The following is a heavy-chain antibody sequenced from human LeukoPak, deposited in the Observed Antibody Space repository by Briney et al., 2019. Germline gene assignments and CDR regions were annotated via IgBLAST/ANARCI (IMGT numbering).Heavy chain of an antibody. J-gene: IGHJ3*02. V-gene: IGHV4-59*01. CDR2: IYYSGST. CDR3: ASRTYCGGDCYSLDAFDI. Sequence: SETLSLTCTVSGGSISSYYWSWIRQPPGKGLEWIGYIYYSGSTNYNPCLKSRVTISVDTSKNQFSLKLSSVTAADTAVYYCASRTYCGGDCYSLDAFDIWGQGTMVTVSS. CDR1: GGSISSYY. D-gene: IGHD2-21*02.